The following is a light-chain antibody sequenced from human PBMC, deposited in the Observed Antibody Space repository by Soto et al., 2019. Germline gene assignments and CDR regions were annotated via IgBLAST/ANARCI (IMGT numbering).Light chain of an antibody. J-gene: IGKJ1*01. CDR3: QQYGSSPRT. CDR2: GAS. V-gene: IGKV3-20*01. CDR1: QSVSSSY. Sequence: EIVLTQSPGTLSLPPGERATLSCRASQSVSSSYLAWYQQKPGQAPRLLIYGASSRATGIPDRFSGSGSGTDFTLTISRLEPEAFAVYYCQQYGSSPRTFRQGTKVEIK.